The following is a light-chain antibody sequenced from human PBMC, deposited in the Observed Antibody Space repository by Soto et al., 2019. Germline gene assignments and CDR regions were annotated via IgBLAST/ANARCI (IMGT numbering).Light chain of an antibody. CDR3: GAWDDSLIGYV. V-gene: IGLV1-44*01. J-gene: IGLJ1*01. Sequence: QSVLTQPPSASGTPGQRVTISCSGSSSNIGSNTVNWYQQLPGTAPKLLMYSNNQRPSGVPDRFSGSKSGTSASLAISGLQSEDEADYYCGAWDDSLIGYVCGTGTKLTVL. CDR1: SSNIGSNT. CDR2: SNN.